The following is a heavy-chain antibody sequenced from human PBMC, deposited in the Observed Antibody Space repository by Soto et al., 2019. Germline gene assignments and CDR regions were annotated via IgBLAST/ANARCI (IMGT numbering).Heavy chain of an antibody. D-gene: IGHD2-2*01. V-gene: IGHV1-69*13. CDR2: IIPIFGTA. CDR3: ARRYQLLRSWFDP. J-gene: IGHJ5*02. CDR1: GGTFSSYA. Sequence: GASVKVSCKASGGTFSSYAISWVRQAPGQGLEWMGGIIPIFGTANYAQKFQGRVTITADESTSTAYMELSSLRSEDTAVYYCARRYQLLRSWFDPWGQGTLVTVSS.